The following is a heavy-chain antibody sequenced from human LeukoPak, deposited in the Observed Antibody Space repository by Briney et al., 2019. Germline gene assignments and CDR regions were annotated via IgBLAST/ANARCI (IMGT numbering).Heavy chain of an antibody. D-gene: IGHD1-1*01. V-gene: IGHV3-30*18. CDR1: GFTFSSYG. Sequence: GGSLRLSCAASGFTFSSYGMHWVRQAPGKGLEWVAVISYDGSNKYYADSVKGRFTISRDNSKNTLYLQMNSPRAEDAAVYYCAKDTTTGDSAPLDYWGQGTLVTVSS. J-gene: IGHJ4*02. CDR2: ISYDGSNK. CDR3: AKDTTTGDSAPLDY.